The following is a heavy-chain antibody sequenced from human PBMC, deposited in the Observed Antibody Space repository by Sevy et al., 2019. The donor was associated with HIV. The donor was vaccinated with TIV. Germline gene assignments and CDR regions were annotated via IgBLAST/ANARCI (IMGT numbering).Heavy chain of an antibody. Sequence: GGSLRLSCAASGFTFSNYGMHWVRQAPGKGLEWISTKTGSAGVTYYADSVKGRFTISRDNSKNTLFLQMNSLRAEDTALYYCAKGRIPSIGTLGPFDSWGQGTLVTVSS. V-gene: IGHV3-23*01. J-gene: IGHJ4*02. CDR2: KTGSAGVT. D-gene: IGHD6-6*01. CDR1: GFTFSNYG. CDR3: AKGRIPSIGTLGPFDS.